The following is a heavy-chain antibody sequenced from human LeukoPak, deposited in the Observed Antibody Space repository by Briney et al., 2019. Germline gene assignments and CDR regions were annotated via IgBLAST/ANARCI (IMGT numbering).Heavy chain of an antibody. CDR2: IKQDGSEK. V-gene: IGHV3-7*01. D-gene: IGHD2-2*02. CDR3: ARGWVVVVPAAIGY. CDR1: GFTFSNYW. Sequence: PGGSLRLSCAASGFTFSNYWMSWVRQAPGKGLEWVANIKQDGSEKYYVDSVKGRFTISRDNVKNSLYLQMNSLRAEDTAVYYCARGWVVVVPAAIGYWGQGTLVTVSS. J-gene: IGHJ4*02.